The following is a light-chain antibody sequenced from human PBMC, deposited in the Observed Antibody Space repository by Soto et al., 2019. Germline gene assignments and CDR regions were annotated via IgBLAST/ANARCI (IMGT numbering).Light chain of an antibody. Sequence: DIQMTQSPSTLSASVGYRVTITCRASQSISSWLAWYQQKPGKAPKLLIYDASSLESGVPSRSSGSGSGTEFTLTISSLQPDDFATYYCKQYNSYWTCGQGTTVDIK. J-gene: IGKJ1*01. CDR2: DAS. CDR1: QSISSW. V-gene: IGKV1-5*01. CDR3: KQYNSYWT.